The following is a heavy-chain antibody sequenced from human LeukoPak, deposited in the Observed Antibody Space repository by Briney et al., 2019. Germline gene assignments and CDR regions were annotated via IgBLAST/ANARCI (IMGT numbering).Heavy chain of an antibody. Sequence: GRSLRLSCAASGFTFSSYEVNWVRQAPGKGLEWVSYISSSGSTIYYADSVKGRFSISRDNAKNSLYLQMSSLRAEDTAVYYCARKNVFSAFDIWGQGTMVTVSS. CDR3: ARKNVFSAFDI. V-gene: IGHV3-48*03. CDR1: GFTFSSYE. J-gene: IGHJ3*02. CDR2: ISSSGSTI. D-gene: IGHD3-9*01.